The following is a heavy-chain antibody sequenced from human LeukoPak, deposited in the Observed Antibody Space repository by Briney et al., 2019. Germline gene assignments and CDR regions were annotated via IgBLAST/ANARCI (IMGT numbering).Heavy chain of an antibody. Sequence: PGGSLRLSCAASGFTFDDYAMHWVRQAPGKGLEWVSLISWDGGSTYYADSVKGRFTISRDNSKNSLYLQMNSLRAEDTALYYCAKDLHYGDYGGALDYWGQGTLVTVSS. CDR1: GFTFDDYA. J-gene: IGHJ4*02. D-gene: IGHD4-17*01. CDR2: ISWDGGST. V-gene: IGHV3-43D*03. CDR3: AKDLHYGDYGGALDY.